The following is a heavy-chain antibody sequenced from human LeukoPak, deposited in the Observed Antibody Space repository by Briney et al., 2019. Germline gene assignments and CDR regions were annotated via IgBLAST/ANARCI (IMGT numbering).Heavy chain of an antibody. D-gene: IGHD3-10*01. CDR2: ISGGSDYI. CDR3: ARVKFGEYDMDV. CDR1: GFTFSVCS. J-gene: IGHJ6*02. Sequence: GGSLRLSCAASGFTFSVCSMNWVHQAPGKGPEWVSSISGGSDYIYYSDSVKGRFTISRDNAENSLYLQMNSLRAEDTGVYYCARVKFGEYDMDVWGQGTTVTVSS. V-gene: IGHV3-21*01.